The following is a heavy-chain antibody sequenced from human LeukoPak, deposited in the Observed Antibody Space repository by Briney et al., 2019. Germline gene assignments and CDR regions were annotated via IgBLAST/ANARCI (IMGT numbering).Heavy chain of an antibody. D-gene: IGHD1-1*01. CDR2: IIPIFGTA. Sequence: ASVKVSCKASGYTFTSYAMHWVRQAPGQGLEWMGGIIPIFGTANYAQKFQGRVTITTDESTSTAYMELSSLRSEDTAVYYCARERWNDAKHDAFDIWGQGTMVTVSS. J-gene: IGHJ3*02. V-gene: IGHV1-69*05. CDR1: GYTFTSYA. CDR3: ARERWNDAKHDAFDI.